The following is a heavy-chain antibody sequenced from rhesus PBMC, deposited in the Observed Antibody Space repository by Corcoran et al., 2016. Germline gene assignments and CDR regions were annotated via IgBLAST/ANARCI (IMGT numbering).Heavy chain of an antibody. CDR1: GFTFGSSA. Sequence: QVQLVQSGAEVKKPGASVKVSCKASGFTFGSSAINWVRQAPGQGLEWIGVIIPLVGITNNAEKFQGRVTITPDTSTSTAYMELSSLRAEDTAVYYCARSAPLLTVGFDYWGQGVLVTVSS. CDR3: ARSAPLLTVGFDY. CDR2: IIPLVGIT. J-gene: IGHJ4*01. D-gene: IGHD2-15*01. V-gene: IGHV1-198*02.